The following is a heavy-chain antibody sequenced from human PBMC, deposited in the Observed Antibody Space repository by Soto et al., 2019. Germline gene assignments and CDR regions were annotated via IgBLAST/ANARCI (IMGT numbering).Heavy chain of an antibody. CDR2: VYYSGSS. V-gene: IGHV4-39*01. Sequence: SETLSLTYTVSRDYIISGGDYWAWIRQSPGKGLEWIATVYYSGSSYYNPSLKSRVIISVDTSKNQFSLKLSSVTAADTAIYYCASLHSGYAFDLDYWGQGTLVTVSS. CDR1: RDYIISGGDY. J-gene: IGHJ4*02. CDR3: ASLHSGYAFDLDY. D-gene: IGHD5-12*01.